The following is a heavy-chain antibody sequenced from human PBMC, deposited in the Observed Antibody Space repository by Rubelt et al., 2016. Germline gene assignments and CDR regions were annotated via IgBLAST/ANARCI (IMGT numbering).Heavy chain of an antibody. CDR1: GFTFSSYW. V-gene: IGHV3-7*01. J-gene: IGHJ4*02. CDR3: ARSAGGYNYLGY. CDR2: IKQGGSEK. Sequence: EVQLVDSGGGLVQPGGSLRLSCVASGFTFSSYWMSWVRQTPGKGLEWVANIKQGGSEKYYVDSVKGRFTIPRDNAKNSLYLQMNSLRAEDTAVYSCARSAGGYNYLGYWGQGTLVTVSS. D-gene: IGHD5-24*01.